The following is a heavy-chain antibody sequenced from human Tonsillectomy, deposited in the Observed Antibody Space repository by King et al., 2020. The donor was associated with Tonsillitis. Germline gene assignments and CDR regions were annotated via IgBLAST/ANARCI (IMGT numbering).Heavy chain of an antibody. CDR3: ARLYGSGSYYPNCFDP. CDR2: IKQDGSEK. D-gene: IGHD3-10*01. J-gene: IGHJ5*02. V-gene: IGHV3-7*01. CDR1: GFTFSSYW. Sequence: EVQLVESGGGLVQPGGSLRLSCAASGFTFSSYWMSWVRQAPGKGLEWVANIKQDGSEKYYVASVKGRFTISRDNAKNSLYLQMNSLRAEDTAVYYCARLYGSGSYYPNCFDPWGQGTLVTVSS.